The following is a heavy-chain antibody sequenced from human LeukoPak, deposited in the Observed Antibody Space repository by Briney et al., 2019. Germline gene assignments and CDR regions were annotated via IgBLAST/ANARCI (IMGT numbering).Heavy chain of an antibody. CDR2: ISSSSSNI. CDR3: ARDLNWSFDY. Sequence: GGSLRLSCAASGFTFSSFSMNWVRHAPGKGPEWVSYISSSSSNINYADSVKGRFTISRDNAKNSLYLQANSLRAEDTGVYYCARDLNWSFDYWGQGTLVTVSS. J-gene: IGHJ4*02. D-gene: IGHD1-1*01. CDR1: GFTFSSFS. V-gene: IGHV3-48*01.